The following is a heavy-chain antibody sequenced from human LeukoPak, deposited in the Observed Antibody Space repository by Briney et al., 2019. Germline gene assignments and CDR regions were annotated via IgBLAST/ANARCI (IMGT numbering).Heavy chain of an antibody. CDR2: IYPGDSDT. CDR1: GYSFTSYW. CDR3: ARLLKYCSGGSCYAIDH. D-gene: IGHD2-15*01. Sequence: GESLKISCKGSGYSFTSYWIGWVRQMPGKGLEWMGIIYPGDSDTRYSPSFQGQVTISADKSISTAYLQWSSLKASDTAMYYCARLLKYCSGGSCYAIDHWGQGTLVTVSS. V-gene: IGHV5-51*01. J-gene: IGHJ4*02.